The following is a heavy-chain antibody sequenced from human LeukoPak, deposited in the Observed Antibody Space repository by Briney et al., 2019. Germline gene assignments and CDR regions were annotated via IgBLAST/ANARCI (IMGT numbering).Heavy chain of an antibody. Sequence: ASVKVSCKASGYTFTSYGISWVRQAPGQGLEWMGWISAYNGNTNYAQKFQGRVTMTRDTSTSTVYMELSSLRSEDTAVYYCAREGSYFTPFDYWGQGTLVTVSS. V-gene: IGHV1-18*01. CDR2: ISAYNGNT. J-gene: IGHJ4*02. CDR3: AREGSYFTPFDY. D-gene: IGHD3-10*01. CDR1: GYTFTSYG.